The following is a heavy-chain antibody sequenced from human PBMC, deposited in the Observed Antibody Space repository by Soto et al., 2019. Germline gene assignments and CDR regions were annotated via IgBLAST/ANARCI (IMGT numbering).Heavy chain of an antibody. CDR2: IKASGSPT. Sequence: EVQMLESGGGLVQPGGSLRLSCAASGFTFSIYAMTWVRLAPGRGLEWVSGIKASGSPTDYPDSVRGRFTISRDNAKNTVFLQMTSLRVEDTAVYYCATAAQFNYGGNSGFDSWGQGTLVTVSS. V-gene: IGHV3-23*01. CDR3: ATAAQFNYGGNSGFDS. D-gene: IGHD4-17*01. J-gene: IGHJ4*02. CDR1: GFTFSIYA.